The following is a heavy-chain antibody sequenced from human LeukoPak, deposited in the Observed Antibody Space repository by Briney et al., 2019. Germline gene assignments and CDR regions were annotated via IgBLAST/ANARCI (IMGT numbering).Heavy chain of an antibody. J-gene: IGHJ4*02. CDR3: ARPGDYYDSSGYFDY. CDR2: IYYSGST. Sequence: SETLSLTCTVSGGSISSSSYYWGWIRQPPGKGLEWIGSIYYSGSTYYNPSLKSRVTMSVDTSKNQFSLKLSSVTAADTAVYYCARPGDYYDSSGYFDYWGQGTLVTVSS. D-gene: IGHD3-22*01. V-gene: IGHV4-39*01. CDR1: GGSISSSSYY.